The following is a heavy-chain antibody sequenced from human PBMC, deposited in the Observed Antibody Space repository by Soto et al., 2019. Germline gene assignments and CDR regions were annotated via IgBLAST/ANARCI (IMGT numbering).Heavy chain of an antibody. CDR2: ITASDGSA. CDR1: GFTFSTYA. J-gene: IGHJ4*02. Sequence: VQLLESGGGLVQPGGSLRLSCAASGFTFSTYAMTWVRQAPGKGLERISSITASDGSAYYADSVKGRFTISRDNPMNTLYLQMNSLRVEDTAVYYCARGGYSYGHWGQGTLVTVSS. V-gene: IGHV3-23*01. CDR3: ARGGYSYGH. D-gene: IGHD5-18*01.